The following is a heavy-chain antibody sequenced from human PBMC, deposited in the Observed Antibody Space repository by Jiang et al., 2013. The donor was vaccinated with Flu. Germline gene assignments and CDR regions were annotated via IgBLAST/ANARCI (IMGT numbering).Heavy chain of an antibody. J-gene: IGHJ3*02. V-gene: IGHV4-31*03. D-gene: IGHD3-22*01. CDR3: ARGKRYYDSSGRPLSGGAFDI. CDR1: GGSISSGGYY. Sequence: GPGLVKPSQTLSLTCTVSGGSISSGGYYWSWIRQHPGKGLEWIGYIYYSGSTYYNPSLKSRVTISVDTSKNQFSLKLSSVTAADTAVYYCARGKRYYDSSGRPLSGGAFDIWGQGTMVTVSS. CDR2: IYYSGST.